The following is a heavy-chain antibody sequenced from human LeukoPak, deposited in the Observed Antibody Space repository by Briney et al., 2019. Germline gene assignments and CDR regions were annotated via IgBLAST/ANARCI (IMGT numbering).Heavy chain of an antibody. D-gene: IGHD3-9*01. CDR3: ARDYDILTGLARKEYYYYGMDV. CDR1: GYTFTSYG. J-gene: IGHJ6*02. Sequence: GASVKVSCKPSGYTFTSYGINWVRQAPGQGLEWMGWINTHNANTNYAQKLQGRVTMTTDTSTSTAYMELRSLRSDDTAVYYCARDYDILTGLARKEYYYYGMDVWGQGTTVTVSS. CDR2: INTHNANT. V-gene: IGHV1-18*01.